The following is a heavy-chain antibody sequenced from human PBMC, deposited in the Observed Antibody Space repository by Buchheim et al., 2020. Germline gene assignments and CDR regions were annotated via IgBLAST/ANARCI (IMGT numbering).Heavy chain of an antibody. V-gene: IGHV3-30*18. CDR3: AKGLEDIVVVVAAQEYYYDVDV. J-gene: IGHJ6*01. D-gene: IGHD2-15*01. CDR2: ISYDGSNK. CDR1: GFTFSNYG. Sequence: QVQLVESGGGVVQPGRSLRLSCAASGFTFSNYGMHWVRQAPGKGLEWVAVISYDGSNKYYADSVKGRFTISRDNSKNTLYLQMNSLRAEDTAVYYCAKGLEDIVVVVAAQEYYYDVDVWGRGTT.